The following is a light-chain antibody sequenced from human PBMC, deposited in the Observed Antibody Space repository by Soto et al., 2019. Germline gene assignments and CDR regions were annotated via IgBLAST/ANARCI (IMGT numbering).Light chain of an antibody. CDR3: SSNTSYSPRV. CDR2: EVS. J-gene: IGLJ1*01. CDR1: SSDVGGYNY. V-gene: IGLV2-14*01. Sequence: QSALTQPASVSGSPGQSIAISCTGTSSDVGGYNYVSWYQQHPGKAPKLMIHEVSNRPSGVSDRFSGSKSGNTASLTISGLRADDGADYYCSSNTSYSPRVFGTGTKLTVL.